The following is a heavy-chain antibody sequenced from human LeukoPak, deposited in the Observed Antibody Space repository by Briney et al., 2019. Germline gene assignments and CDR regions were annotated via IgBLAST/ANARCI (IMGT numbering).Heavy chain of an antibody. CDR2: IYYYGST. Sequence: PSETLSLTCTVSGDSVTSSSYSWGWIRQSPGKGLEWIGTIYYYGSTNYNPSLKSRVTLSVDTSKNQFSLNLSSVTAADTAVFYCARLSTWNDGADAFDIWGQGTMVTVSS. D-gene: IGHD1-1*01. CDR1: GDSVTSSSYS. CDR3: ARLSTWNDGADAFDI. J-gene: IGHJ3*02. V-gene: IGHV4-39*07.